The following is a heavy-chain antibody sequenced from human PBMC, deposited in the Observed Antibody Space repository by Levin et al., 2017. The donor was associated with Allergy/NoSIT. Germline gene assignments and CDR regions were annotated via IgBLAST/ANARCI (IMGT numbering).Heavy chain of an antibody. CDR2: ISYDGSNK. V-gene: IGHV3-30*18. CDR1: GFTFSSYG. J-gene: IGHJ4*02. D-gene: IGHD3-16*01. Sequence: PGGSLRLSCAASGFTFSSYGMHWVRQAPGKGLEWVAVISYDGSNKYYADSVKGRFTISRDNSKNTLYLQMNSLRAEDTAVYYCAKDASVYWGQGTLVTVSS. CDR3: AKDASVY.